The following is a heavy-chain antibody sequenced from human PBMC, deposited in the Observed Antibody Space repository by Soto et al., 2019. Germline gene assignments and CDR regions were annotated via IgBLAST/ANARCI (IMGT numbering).Heavy chain of an antibody. V-gene: IGHV4-39*01. D-gene: IGHD3-22*01. CDR1: GGSFSSSHSF. J-gene: IGHJ5*02. CDR2: IYYGGMT. CDR3: ATGPETFHPSGYYVNWFDP. Sequence: TSETLSLTCSVSGGSFSSSHSFWSWIRQPPGKGLEWIASIYYGGMTYYGPSLKRRVTLSVDTSTSQFSLRLSSVTAADTAVYYCATGPETFHPSGYYVNWFDPWGQGTLVTVSS.